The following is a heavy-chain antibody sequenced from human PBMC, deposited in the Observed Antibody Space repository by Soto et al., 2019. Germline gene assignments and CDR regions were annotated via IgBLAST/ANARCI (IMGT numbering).Heavy chain of an antibody. CDR3: AKGGIAARPSNLRYYYYYMDV. CDR1: GFTFSSYG. Sequence: GGSLRLSCAASGFTFSSYGMHWVRQAPGKGLEWVAVISYDGSNKYYADSVKGRFTISRDNSKNTLYLQMNSLRAEDTAVYYCAKGGIAARPSNLRYYYYYMDVWGKGTTVTVSS. CDR2: ISYDGSNK. V-gene: IGHV3-30*18. J-gene: IGHJ6*03. D-gene: IGHD6-6*01.